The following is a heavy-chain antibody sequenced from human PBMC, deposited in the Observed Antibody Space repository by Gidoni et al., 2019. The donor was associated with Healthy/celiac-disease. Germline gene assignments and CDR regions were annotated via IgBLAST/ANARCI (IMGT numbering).Heavy chain of an antibody. CDR2: ISYDGSNK. CDR1: GFTFSSYG. V-gene: IGHV3-30*18. J-gene: IGHJ4*02. CDR3: ANIPYYYGSGSYYNGDFDY. Sequence: QVQLVESGGGVVQPGRSLRLSCAASGFTFSSYGMHWVRQAPGKGMERVAVISYDGSNKYYADSVKGRFTISRDNSKNTLYLQMNSLRAEDTAVYYCANIPYYYGSGSYYNGDFDYWGQGTLVTVSS. D-gene: IGHD3-10*01.